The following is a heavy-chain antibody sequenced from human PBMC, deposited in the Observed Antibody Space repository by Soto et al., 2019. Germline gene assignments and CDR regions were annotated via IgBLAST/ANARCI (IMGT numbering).Heavy chain of an antibody. CDR1: GYTFTNYV. V-gene: IGHV1-3*01. CDR3: ARHAFYHFRSGSRTNFFDF. CDR2: IHAGNGDT. Sequence: ASVKVSFKTFGYTFTNYVLYWLRQAPGQRLEWMGWIHAGNGDTKYSEKFQGRVTITTDTSASTGFMELSRLRSENTAVYYCARHAFYHFRSGSRTNFFDFCRQGSLVTV. D-gene: IGHD3-3*01. J-gene: IGHJ4*02.